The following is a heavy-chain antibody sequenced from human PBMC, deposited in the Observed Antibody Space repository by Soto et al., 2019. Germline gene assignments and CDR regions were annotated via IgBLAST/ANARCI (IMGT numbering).Heavy chain of an antibody. CDR1: GLTFSSYA. CDR3: AKATSGQLPRGDYFDY. V-gene: IGHV3-23*01. Sequence: EVQLLESGGGLVQPGGSLKLSCAASGLTFSSYAMSWVRQAPGKGLEWVSAISGSGSGTYYADFAEGRFTISRDNSKNTLYLQMYSLRAEDTAVYFCAKATSGQLPRGDYFDYWGQGTLATISS. J-gene: IGHJ4*02. D-gene: IGHD1-1*01. CDR2: ISGSGSGT.